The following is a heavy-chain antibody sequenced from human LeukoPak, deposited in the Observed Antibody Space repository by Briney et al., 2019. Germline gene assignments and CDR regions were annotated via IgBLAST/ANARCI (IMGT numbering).Heavy chain of an antibody. D-gene: IGHD2-2*01. Sequence: GESLQISCKGSGYSFTSYWIGWVRQMPGKGLEWMGIIYPGDSDTRYSPSFQGQVTISADKSISTAYLQWSSLKASDTAMYYCARHGIVVVSPDYYYGMDVWGQGTTVTVSS. J-gene: IGHJ6*02. V-gene: IGHV5-51*01. CDR2: IYPGDSDT. CDR1: GYSFTSYW. CDR3: ARHGIVVVSPDYYYGMDV.